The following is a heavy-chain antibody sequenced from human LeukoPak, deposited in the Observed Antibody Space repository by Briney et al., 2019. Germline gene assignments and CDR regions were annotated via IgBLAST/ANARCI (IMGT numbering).Heavy chain of an antibody. V-gene: IGHV4-30-2*01. J-gene: IGHJ4*02. Sequence: SETLSLTCTVSGGSISSGGYYWSWIRQPPGKGLEWIGYIYHSGSTYYNPSLKSRVTISVDTSKNQFSLKLSSVTAADTAVYYCARIPLYGISWLFDYWGQGTLVTVSS. CDR2: IYHSGST. CDR1: GGSISSGGYY. CDR3: ARIPLYGISWLFDY. D-gene: IGHD6-13*01.